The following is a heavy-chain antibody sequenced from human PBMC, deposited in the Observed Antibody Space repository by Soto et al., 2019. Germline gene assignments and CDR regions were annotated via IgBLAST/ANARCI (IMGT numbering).Heavy chain of an antibody. CDR3: ARATVTRLDY. CDR1: GCSISSGGYS. CDR2: IYHSGST. V-gene: IGHV4-30-2*01. Sequence: PSETLSLTCAVSGCSISSGGYSWSWIRQPPGKGLEWIGYIYHSGSTYYNPSLKSRVTISVDRSKNQFSLKLSSVTAADTAVYYCARATVTRLDYWGQGTLVTVSS. J-gene: IGHJ4*02. D-gene: IGHD4-17*01.